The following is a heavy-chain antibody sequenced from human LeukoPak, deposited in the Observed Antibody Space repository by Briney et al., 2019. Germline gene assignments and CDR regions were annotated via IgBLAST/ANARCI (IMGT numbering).Heavy chain of an antibody. CDR3: VRHPWRMGSRDYNFDD. CDR2: IYYSGST. D-gene: IGHD3-16*01. V-gene: IGHV4-59*08. J-gene: IGHJ4*02. Sequence: SETLSPTCTVSGGSISGYYWSWIRQPPGKGLEWIGHIYYSGSTNYNPSLKSRVTISVDTSKNQFSLKMTSVTAADTAVYYCVRHPWRMGSRDYNFDDWGQGTLVTASS. CDR1: GGSISGYY.